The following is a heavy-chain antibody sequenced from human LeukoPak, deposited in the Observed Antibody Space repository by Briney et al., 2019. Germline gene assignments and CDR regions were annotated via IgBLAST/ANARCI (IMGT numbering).Heavy chain of an antibody. V-gene: IGHV3-21*01. CDR3: ARMGTGDSSFPDY. Sequence: PGGSLRLSCAASGFTFSSYSMNWVRQAPGKGLEWVSSISSSSSYIYYADSVKGRFTISRDNAKNSLYLQMNSLRAEDTAVYYCARMGTGDSSFPDYWGQGTLVTVSS. D-gene: IGHD3-22*01. CDR2: ISSSSSYI. J-gene: IGHJ4*02. CDR1: GFTFSSYS.